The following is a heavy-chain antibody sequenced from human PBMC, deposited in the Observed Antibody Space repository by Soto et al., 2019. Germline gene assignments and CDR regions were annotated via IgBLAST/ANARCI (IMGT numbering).Heavy chain of an antibody. D-gene: IGHD3-22*01. J-gene: IGHJ3*01. CDR1: GFTFSSND. CDR2: IYSGGST. Sequence: EVQLVESGGGLIQPGGSLRLSCAASGFTFSSNDMNWVRQAPGKGLEWVSLIYSGGSTYYADSVKGRFTISRDNSKDTLYLQMSSVSAEDTAVYYCAARPLLPGAPWGQGTVVTVSS. V-gene: IGHV3-53*01. CDR3: AARPLLPGAP.